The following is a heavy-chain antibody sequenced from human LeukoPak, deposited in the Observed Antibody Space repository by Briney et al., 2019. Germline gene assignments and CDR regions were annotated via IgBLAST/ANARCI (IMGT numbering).Heavy chain of an antibody. J-gene: IGHJ6*02. CDR2: INHSGST. Sequence: PSETLSLTCAVYGGSFYGGSFSGYYWSWIRQPPEKGLEWIWEINHSGSTNYNPSLKSRVTISVDTSKNQFSLKLSSVTAADTAVYYCARGNTIFGVVTPYYYYGMDVWGQGTTVTVSS. D-gene: IGHD3-3*01. V-gene: IGHV4-34*01. CDR3: ARGNTIFGVVTPYYYYGMDV. CDR1: GGSFSGYY.